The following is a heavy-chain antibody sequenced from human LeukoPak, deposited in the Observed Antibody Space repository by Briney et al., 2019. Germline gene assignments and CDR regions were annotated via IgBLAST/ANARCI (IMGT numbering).Heavy chain of an antibody. V-gene: IGHV3-23*01. Sequence: GGSLRLSCAASGFTFSSYGMSWVRQAPGKGLEWVSAISGSGGSTYYADSVKGRFTISRDNSKNTLYLQMNSLRAEDTAVYFCAKAADTNYFRYGDYWGQGTLVTVSS. CDR2: ISGSGGST. CDR1: GFTFSSYG. J-gene: IGHJ4*02. D-gene: IGHD1-7*01. CDR3: AKAADTNYFRYGDY.